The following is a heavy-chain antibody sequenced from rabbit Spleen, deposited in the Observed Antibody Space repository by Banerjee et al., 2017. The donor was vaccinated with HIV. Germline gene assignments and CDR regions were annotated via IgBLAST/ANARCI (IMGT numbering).Heavy chain of an antibody. V-gene: IGHV1S47*01. Sequence: QEQLVESGGGLVQPGGSLKLSCKASGFDFSNYGVSWVRQAPGKGLEWIGYIDPVFGITYYANWVNGRFSISSHNAQNTLFLQLNSLTAADTATYFCVREVAAKFGLWGQGTLVTVS. CDR3: VREVAAKFGL. D-gene: IGHD4-1*01. CDR2: IDPVFGIT. CDR1: GFDFSNYG. J-gene: IGHJ3*01.